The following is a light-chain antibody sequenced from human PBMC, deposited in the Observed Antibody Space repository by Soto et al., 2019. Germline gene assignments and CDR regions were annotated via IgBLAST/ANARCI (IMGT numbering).Light chain of an antibody. CDR2: LNRDGSH. CDR1: SGHSNYA. CDR3: QTWGTGIVI. J-gene: IGLJ2*01. V-gene: IGLV4-69*01. Sequence: QPVLTQSPSASASLGASVKLTCTLSSGHSNYAIAWHQQQPEKGPRYLMKLNRDGSHSKGDGIPNRFSGSSSGAERYLTISSLRSEDEADYYCQTWGTGIVIFGGGTKVTVL.